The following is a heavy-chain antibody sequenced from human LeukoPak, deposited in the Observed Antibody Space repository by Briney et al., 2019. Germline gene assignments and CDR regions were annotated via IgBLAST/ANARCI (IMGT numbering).Heavy chain of an antibody. CDR1: GFTFSDYY. CDR2: IYSGGST. D-gene: IGHD4-17*01. V-gene: IGHV3-66*01. CDR3: TTVFEK. Sequence: GGSLRLSCAASGFTFSDYYMSWIRQAPGKGLEWVSVIYSGGSTYYADSVKGRFTISRDNAKNTVYLQMNSLRDEDTAVYYCTTVFEKWGQGTLVTVSS. J-gene: IGHJ4*02.